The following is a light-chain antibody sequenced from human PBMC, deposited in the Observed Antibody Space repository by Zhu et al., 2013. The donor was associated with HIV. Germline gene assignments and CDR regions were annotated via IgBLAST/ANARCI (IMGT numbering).Light chain of an antibody. Sequence: AMHLTQSPPSLSASVGDSVPITCRASQGISSALACYQCKPGNPPKFLIYDVSSLKCGVPSSFNDSASGADFTLSSSRLQPEDFAAYSCQSSILTLKFTFGPGTKAGIK. CDR3: QSSILTLKFT. CDR1: QGISSA. V-gene: IGKV1-13*01. CDR2: DVS. J-gene: IGKJ3*01.